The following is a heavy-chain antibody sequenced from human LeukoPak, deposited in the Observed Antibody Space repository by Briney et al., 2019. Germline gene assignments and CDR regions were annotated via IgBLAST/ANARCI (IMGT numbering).Heavy chain of an antibody. D-gene: IGHD3-22*01. CDR3: ARTYYYDTVLLDY. CDR2: ISGSGGST. J-gene: IGHJ4*02. V-gene: IGHV3-23*01. CDR1: GFTFSSYN. Sequence: GGSLRLSCAASGFTFSSYNMNWVRQAPGKGLEWVSAISGSGGSTYYADSVKGRFTISRDNSKNTLYLQMNSLRAEDTAVYYCARTYYYDTVLLDYWGQGTLVTVSS.